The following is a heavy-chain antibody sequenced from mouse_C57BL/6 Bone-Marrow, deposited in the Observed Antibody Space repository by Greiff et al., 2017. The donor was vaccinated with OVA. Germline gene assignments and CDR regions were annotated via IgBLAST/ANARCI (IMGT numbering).Heavy chain of an antibody. D-gene: IGHD1-3*01. V-gene: IGHV1-54*01. CDR2: INPGSGGT. CDR3: ARSGYYAMGY. J-gene: IGHJ4*01. CDR1: GYAFTNYL. Sequence: VQLQESGAELVRPGTSVKVSCKASGYAFTNYLLAWVKQRPGQGLEWIGVINPGSGGTNYNEKVKGKATLTADKSSSTADMQLSSLTSEDSAGYVCARSGYYAMGYWGQGTSVTVSS.